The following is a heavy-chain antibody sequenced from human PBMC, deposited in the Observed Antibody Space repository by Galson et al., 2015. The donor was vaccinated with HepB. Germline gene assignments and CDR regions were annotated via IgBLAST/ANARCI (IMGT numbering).Heavy chain of an antibody. CDR3: ASSAGSSSWNWYFDL. Sequence: SVKVSCKASGGTFSSYAISWVRQAPGQGLEWMGGIIPIFGTANYAQKFQGRVTITADESTSTAYMELSSLRSEDTAVYYCASSAGSSSWNWYFDLWGRGTLVTVSS. V-gene: IGHV1-69*13. CDR1: GGTFSSYA. D-gene: IGHD6-13*01. J-gene: IGHJ2*01. CDR2: IIPIFGTA.